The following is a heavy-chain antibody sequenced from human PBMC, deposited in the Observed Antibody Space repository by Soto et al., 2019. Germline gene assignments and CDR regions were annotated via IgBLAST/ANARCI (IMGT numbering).Heavy chain of an antibody. J-gene: IGHJ6*02. CDR1: GGTFNYDA. Sequence: QVQLVQSGAEVKKPGSSVKVSCKASGGTFNYDAITWVRQAPGQGREWMGGIIPIFNTANYAQKFQGRVTITADESTSTAYMELTSLRSEDTALYYCARVRPTDYVGNYNNGMDVWGQGTTVTVSS. V-gene: IGHV1-69*01. CDR2: IIPIFNTA. CDR3: ARVRPTDYVGNYNNGMDV. D-gene: IGHD4-17*01.